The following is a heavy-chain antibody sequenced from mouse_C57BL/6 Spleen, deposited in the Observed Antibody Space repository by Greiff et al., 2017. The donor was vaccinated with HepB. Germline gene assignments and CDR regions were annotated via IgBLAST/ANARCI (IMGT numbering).Heavy chain of an antibody. CDR1: GFTFSSYA. D-gene: IGHD1-1*01. CDR3: TRLNYYGSSYGFDY. V-gene: IGHV5-9-1*02. J-gene: IGHJ2*01. Sequence: EVKLMESGEGLVKPGGSLKLSCAASGFTFSSYAMSWVRQTPEKRLEWVAYISSGGDYIYYADTVKGRFTISRDNARNTLYLQMSSLKSEDTAMYYCTRLNYYGSSYGFDYWGQGTTLTVSS. CDR2: ISSGGDYI.